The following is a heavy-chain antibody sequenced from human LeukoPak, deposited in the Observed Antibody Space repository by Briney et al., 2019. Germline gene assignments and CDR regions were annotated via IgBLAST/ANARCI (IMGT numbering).Heavy chain of an antibody. Sequence: ASVKVSCKASGYTFTGYYMHWVRQAPGQGLEWMGRINPNSGGTNYAQKFQGRVTMTRDTSISTAYMELSRLRSDDTAVYYCARDRYYDSSPPRYWGQGTLVTVSS. CDR3: ARDRYYDSSPPRY. J-gene: IGHJ4*02. CDR2: INPNSGGT. CDR1: GYTFTGYY. D-gene: IGHD3-22*01. V-gene: IGHV1-2*06.